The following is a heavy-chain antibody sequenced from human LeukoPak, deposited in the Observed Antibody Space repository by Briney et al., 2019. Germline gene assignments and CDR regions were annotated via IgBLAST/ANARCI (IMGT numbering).Heavy chain of an antibody. CDR1: GFSFSNYA. CDR2: IRGSGYTT. CDR3: VQDTDRGGSSPLDN. J-gene: IGHJ4*02. V-gene: IGHV3-23*01. D-gene: IGHD2-15*01. Sequence: PGGSLRHSCAASGFSFSNYAMRWFRQAPGKGLGWVSGIRGSGYTTDYADSVKGRLTISKDNSKNTPYMQMNSPRAAKTAVYYCVQDTDRGGSSPLDNWGQGTLVAVSS.